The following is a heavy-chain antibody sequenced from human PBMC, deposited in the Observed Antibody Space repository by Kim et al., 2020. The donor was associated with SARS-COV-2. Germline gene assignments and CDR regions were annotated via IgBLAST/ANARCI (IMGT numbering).Heavy chain of an antibody. J-gene: IGHJ5*01. Sequence: GGSLRLSCAASGFTFSSYWLTWVRQAPGKGLEWVANITHDGNQKYYVDSVKGRFTISRDNSKNTLYLQMNSLTAEDTSVYYCGKSWQPYGSGRELSDSWG. CDR2: ITHDGNQK. D-gene: IGHD6-19*01. V-gene: IGHV3-7*01. CDR3: GKSWQPYGSGRELSDS. CDR1: GFTFSSYW.